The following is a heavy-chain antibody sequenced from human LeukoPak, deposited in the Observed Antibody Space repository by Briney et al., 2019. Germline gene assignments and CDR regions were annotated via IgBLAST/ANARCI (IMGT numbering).Heavy chain of an antibody. J-gene: IGHJ4*02. V-gene: IGHV1-2*02. Sequence: GASVKVSCKASGGTFSSYAISWVRQAPGQGLEWMGWINPNSGGTNYAQKFQGRVTMTRDTSISTAYMELSRLRSDDTAVYYCARVGVNLPFDYWGQGTLVTVSS. D-gene: IGHD3-10*01. CDR3: ARVGVNLPFDY. CDR1: GGTFSSYA. CDR2: INPNSGGT.